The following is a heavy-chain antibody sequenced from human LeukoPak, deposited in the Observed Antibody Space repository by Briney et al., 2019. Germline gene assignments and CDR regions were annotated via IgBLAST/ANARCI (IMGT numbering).Heavy chain of an antibody. CDR2: IIPIFGTA. V-gene: IGHV1-69*13. CDR1: GGTFSSYA. CDR3: AREGKSSVVNYYYGMDV. J-gene: IGHJ6*02. D-gene: IGHD3-22*01. Sequence: SVKVSCKASGGTFSSYAISRVRQAPGQGLEWMGGIIPIFGTANYAQKFQGRVTITADESTSTAYMELSSLRSEDTAVYYCAREGKSSVVNYYYGMDVWGQGTTVTVSS.